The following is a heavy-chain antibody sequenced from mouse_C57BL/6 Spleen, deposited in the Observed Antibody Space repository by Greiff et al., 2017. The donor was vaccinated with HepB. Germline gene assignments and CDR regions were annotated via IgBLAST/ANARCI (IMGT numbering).Heavy chain of an antibody. CDR2: IWSGGST. Sequence: QVQLKESGPGLVQPSQCLSISCTVSGFSFTSYGVHWVRQSPGKGLEWLGVIWSGGSTDSNADFISRLSISKDNSKSQVFFKMNSLQAVDTAIYYCARKDGYYRGYAMDYWGQGTSVTVSS. CDR3: ARKDGYYRGYAMDY. V-gene: IGHV2-2*01. D-gene: IGHD2-3*01. J-gene: IGHJ4*01. CDR1: GFSFTSYG.